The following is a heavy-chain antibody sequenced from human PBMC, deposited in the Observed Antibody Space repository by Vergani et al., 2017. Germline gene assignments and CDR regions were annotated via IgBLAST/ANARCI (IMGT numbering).Heavy chain of an antibody. CDR3: ARHTTYTDS. D-gene: IGHD1-1*01. CDR1: EYSFGNYW. J-gene: IGHJ4*02. Sequence: EVELVQSGPEMRKPGESLKISCKGSEYSFGNYWIGWVHQMPGKGLESMGIIYPADSDTRYSPSFQGQVTISADKSISTAFLQWDSLKASDTALYYCARHTTYTDSWGQGTLVTVSS. CDR2: IYPADSDT. V-gene: IGHV5-51*07.